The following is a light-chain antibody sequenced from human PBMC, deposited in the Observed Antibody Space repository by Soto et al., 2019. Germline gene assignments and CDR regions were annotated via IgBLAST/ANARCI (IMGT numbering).Light chain of an antibody. CDR2: QTS. V-gene: IGKV3-20*01. CDR1: QYINTR. CDR3: QQYGSSPWT. J-gene: IGKJ1*01. Sequence: EIVLTQSPATLSSFPGDRVTLSCRASQYINTRLAWYQHRPGQAPRLLIYQTSLRAAGIPARFSASGSGTDFTLTISRLEPEDFAVYYCQQYGSSPWTFGQGTKVEIK.